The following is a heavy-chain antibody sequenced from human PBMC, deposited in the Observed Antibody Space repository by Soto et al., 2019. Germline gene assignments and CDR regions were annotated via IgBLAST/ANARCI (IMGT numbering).Heavy chain of an antibody. Sequence: GGSLRLSCAASGFTFSSYGMHWVRQAPGKGLEWVAVISYDGSNKYYADSVKGRFTISRDNSKNTLYLQMNSLRAEDTAVYYCAKDQDYDILTGYGGSRGMDVWGQGTTVTVSS. CDR1: GFTFSSYG. CDR2: ISYDGSNK. D-gene: IGHD3-9*01. J-gene: IGHJ6*02. CDR3: AKDQDYDILTGYGGSRGMDV. V-gene: IGHV3-30*18.